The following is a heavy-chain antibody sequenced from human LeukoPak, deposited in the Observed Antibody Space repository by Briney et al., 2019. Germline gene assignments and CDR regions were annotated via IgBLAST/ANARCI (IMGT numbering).Heavy chain of an antibody. CDR1: GFTFSSYW. CDR2: INSDGSST. J-gene: IGHJ4*02. CDR3: ASGYDFWSGSQNDYYFDY. D-gene: IGHD3-3*01. V-gene: IGHV3-74*01. Sequence: QPGGSLRLSCAASGFTFSSYWMHWVRQAPGKGLVWVSRINSDGSSTSYADSVKGRFTISRDNAKNTLYLQMNSLRAEDTAVYYCASGYDFWSGSQNDYYFDYWGQGTLVTVSS.